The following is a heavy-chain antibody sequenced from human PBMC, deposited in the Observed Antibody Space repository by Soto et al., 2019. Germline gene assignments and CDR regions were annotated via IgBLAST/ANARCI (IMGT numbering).Heavy chain of an antibody. CDR1: GGLFSSYP. Sequence: VKVSCKASGGLFSSYPISWVRQVPGQGLEWMGGIIPVFQTAYYTQRFQGRVTITADESTNTAYMELSSLRSEDTAIYYCARGGSGYTWFNEFWGQGTLVTVSS. D-gene: IGHD3-22*01. CDR2: IIPVFQTA. V-gene: IGHV1-69*13. J-gene: IGHJ4*02. CDR3: ARGGSGYTWFNEF.